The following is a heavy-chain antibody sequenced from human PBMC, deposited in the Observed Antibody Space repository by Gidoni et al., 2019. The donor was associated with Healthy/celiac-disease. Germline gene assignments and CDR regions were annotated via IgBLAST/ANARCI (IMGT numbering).Heavy chain of an antibody. D-gene: IGHD3-16*01. J-gene: IGHJ6*02. V-gene: IGHV5-51*01. CDR2: IYPGDSDT. Sequence: EVQLVQSGAEVKKPGESLKISCKGSGYSFTSYWIGWVRQMPGKGLEWMGIIYPGDSDTRYSPSFQGQVTISADKSISTAYLQWSSLKASDTAMYYCARHKRGSGGWGNYYYYGMDVWGQGTTVTVSS. CDR1: GYSFTSYW. CDR3: ARHKRGSGGWGNYYYYGMDV.